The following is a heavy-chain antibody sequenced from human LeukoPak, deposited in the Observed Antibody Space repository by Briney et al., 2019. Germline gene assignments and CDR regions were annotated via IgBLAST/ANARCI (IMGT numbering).Heavy chain of an antibody. CDR1: GGSVSSYY. Sequence: SETLSHTCTVSGGSVSSYYCSWIRQPAGKGLEWIGRIHTSGSTNYNPSLKSRVTMSVDTSKNQFSLKLRSVTAADTAVYYCARDTYYYDSTGYSQLDYWGQGTLVTVSS. CDR3: ARDTYYYDSTGYSQLDY. J-gene: IGHJ4*02. CDR2: IHTSGST. D-gene: IGHD3-22*01. V-gene: IGHV4-4*07.